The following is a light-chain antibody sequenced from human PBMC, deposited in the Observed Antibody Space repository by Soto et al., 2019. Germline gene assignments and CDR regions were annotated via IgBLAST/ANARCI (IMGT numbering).Light chain of an antibody. CDR3: HQYNNWPPWT. V-gene: IGKV3-20*01. CDR1: QSVSSSY. CDR2: RAS. J-gene: IGKJ1*01. Sequence: EIVLTQSPGTLSLSPGERATLSCRASQSVSSSYLAWYQQKPGQAPKVLIYRASSRATGIPDRFSGSGSGTEFTLTISSLQSEDYAVYYCHQYNNWPPWTFGQGTKVDIK.